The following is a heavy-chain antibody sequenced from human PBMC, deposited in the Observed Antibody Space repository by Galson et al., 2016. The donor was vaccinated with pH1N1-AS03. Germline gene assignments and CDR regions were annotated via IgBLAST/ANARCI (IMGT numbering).Heavy chain of an antibody. J-gene: IGHJ4*02. CDR1: GGSISNGDYY. CDR2: IYYRGRA. D-gene: IGHD1-1*01. CDR3: ARERHWNGEIDF. Sequence: ETLSLTCTVSGGSISNGDYYWSWIRQPPGKGLEWIGYIYYRGRADYNPSLKSRVSISIDTSKNQFSLTLTSVTAADTAIYYCARERHWNGEIDFWGQGTLVTVSS. V-gene: IGHV4-61*08.